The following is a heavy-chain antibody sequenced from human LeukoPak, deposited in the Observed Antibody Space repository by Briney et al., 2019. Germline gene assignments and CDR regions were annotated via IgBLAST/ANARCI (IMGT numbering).Heavy chain of an antibody. D-gene: IGHD3-16*01. Sequence: SVKVSCKASGGTFSSYAISWVRQAPGQGLEWMGRIIPIFGTANYAQKFQGRVTITADKSTSTAYMELSSLRSEDTAVYYCARGRGNPTHLDYWGQGTLVTVSS. J-gene: IGHJ4*02. CDR3: ARGRGNPTHLDY. CDR2: IIPIFGTA. V-gene: IGHV1-69*06. CDR1: GGTFSSYA.